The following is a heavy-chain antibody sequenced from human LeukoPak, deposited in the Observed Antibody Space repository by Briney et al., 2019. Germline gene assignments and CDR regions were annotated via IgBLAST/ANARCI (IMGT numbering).Heavy chain of an antibody. CDR1: GYTFTGYY. V-gene: IGHV1-2*02. J-gene: IGHJ4*02. CDR2: INPNSGGT. CDR3: ARAYSGYDYGKKAFDY. D-gene: IGHD5-12*01. Sequence: ASVKVSFKASGYTFTGYYMHWVRQAPGQGLEWMGWINPNSGGTNYAQKFQGRVTMTRDTSISTAYMELSRLRSDDTAVYYCARAYSGYDYGKKAFDYWGQGTLVTVSS.